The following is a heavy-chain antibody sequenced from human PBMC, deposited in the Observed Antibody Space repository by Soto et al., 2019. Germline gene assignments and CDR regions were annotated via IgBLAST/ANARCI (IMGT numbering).Heavy chain of an antibody. Sequence: SVKVSCKASGGTFSSYAISWVRQAPGQGLEWMGGIIPIFGTANYAQKFQGRVTITADESTSTAYMELSSLRSEDTAVYYCARVDGYNYGNWFDPWGQGTLVTVSS. V-gene: IGHV1-69*13. D-gene: IGHD5-12*01. CDR3: ARVDGYNYGNWFDP. CDR2: IIPIFGTA. J-gene: IGHJ5*02. CDR1: GGTFSSYA.